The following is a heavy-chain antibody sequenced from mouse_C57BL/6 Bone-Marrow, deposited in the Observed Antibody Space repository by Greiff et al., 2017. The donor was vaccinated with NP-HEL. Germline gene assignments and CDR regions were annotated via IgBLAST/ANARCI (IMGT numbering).Heavy chain of an antibody. J-gene: IGHJ3*01. CDR2: IYPGSGST. Sequence: QVQLQQPGAELVKPGASVKMSCKASGYTFTSYWITWVKQRPGQGLEWIGDIYPGSGSTNYNEKFKSKATLTVDPSSSTAYMQLSSLTSEDAAVYYGARRLLYGNYVGWFAYWGQGTLVTVSA. D-gene: IGHD2-1*01. V-gene: IGHV1-55*01. CDR3: ARRLLYGNYVGWFAY. CDR1: GYTFTSYW.